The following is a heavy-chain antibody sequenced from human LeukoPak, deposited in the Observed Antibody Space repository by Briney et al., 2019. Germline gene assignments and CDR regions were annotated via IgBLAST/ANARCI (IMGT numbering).Heavy chain of an antibody. D-gene: IGHD3-22*01. CDR2: INSDGSST. J-gene: IGHJ4*02. CDR1: GFTFSSYW. CDR3: ARGGHYYDSSGPFDY. V-gene: IGHV3-74*01. Sequence: GGSLRLSCAASGFTFSSYWMYWVRQAPGKGLVWVSRINSDGSSTSYADSVKGRFTISRDNAKNTLYLQMNSLRAEDTAVYYCARGGHYYDSSGPFDYWGQGTLVTVSS.